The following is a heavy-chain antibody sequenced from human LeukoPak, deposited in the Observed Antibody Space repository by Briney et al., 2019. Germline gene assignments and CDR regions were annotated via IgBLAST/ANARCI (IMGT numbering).Heavy chain of an antibody. CDR3: ASDGGYCSGGSCYPFPDY. J-gene: IGHJ4*02. D-gene: IGHD2-15*01. CDR2: IIPILGIA. V-gene: IGHV1-69*04. CDR1: GYTFTSYD. Sequence: GASVKVSCKASGYTFTSYDINWVRQAPGQGLEWMGRIIPILGIANYAQKFQGRVTITADESTSTAYMELSSLRSEDTAVYYCASDGGYCSGGSCYPFPDYWGQGTLVTVSS.